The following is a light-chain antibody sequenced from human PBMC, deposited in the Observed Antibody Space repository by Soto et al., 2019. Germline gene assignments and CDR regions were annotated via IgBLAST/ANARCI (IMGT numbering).Light chain of an antibody. Sequence: DIQMTQSPSTLSAFVGDRVTITCRAGQDINYWLAWYQQKPGKAPKLLIYKASTLETGVPPRFSGSGSGTEFTLTITSLQPDDFATYYGQQYNSYSPWTFGQGTKVEIK. CDR3: QQYNSYSPWT. V-gene: IGKV1-5*03. CDR1: QDINYW. CDR2: KAS. J-gene: IGKJ1*01.